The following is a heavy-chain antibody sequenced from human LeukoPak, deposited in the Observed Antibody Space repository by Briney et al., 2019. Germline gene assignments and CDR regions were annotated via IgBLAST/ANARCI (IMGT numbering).Heavy chain of an antibody. CDR1: GYSFTGYW. J-gene: IGHJ4*02. V-gene: IGHV5-51*01. CDR3: ARQRAPGLIDF. D-gene: IGHD1-14*01. Sequence: GESLKISCKGSGYSFTGYWIGWVRQMPGEGLEWMGIINPIDSDTRYNPSFQGRVIFSVEKSTSTVYLQWSSLETSDTAMYYCARQRAPGLIDFWGQGTLVTVSS. CDR2: INPIDSDT.